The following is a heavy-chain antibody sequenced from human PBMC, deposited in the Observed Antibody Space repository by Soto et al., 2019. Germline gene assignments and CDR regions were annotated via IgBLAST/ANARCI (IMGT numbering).Heavy chain of an antibody. J-gene: IGHJ4*02. CDR3: ARDSPVTIRLGELSSNDY. CDR2: IKQDGSEK. CDR1: GFTFSSYW. Sequence: EVQLVESGGGLVQPGGSLRLSCAASGFTFSSYWMSWVRQAPGKGLEWVANIKQDGSEKYYVDSVKGRFTISRDNAKNSLYLQMNSLRAEDTAVYYCARDSPVTIRLGELSSNDYWGQGTLVTVSS. D-gene: IGHD3-16*02. V-gene: IGHV3-7*03.